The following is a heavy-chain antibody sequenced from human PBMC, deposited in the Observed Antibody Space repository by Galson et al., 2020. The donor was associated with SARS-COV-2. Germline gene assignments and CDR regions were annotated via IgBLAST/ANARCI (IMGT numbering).Heavy chain of an antibody. CDR1: GFTFSSYW. J-gene: IGHJ4*02. CDR2: IKQDGSEK. V-gene: IGHV3-7*01. CDR3: ALSSGYYYFDY. Sequence: GGSLRLSCAASGFTFSSYWMSWVRQAPGKGLEWVANIKQDGSEKYYVDSVKGRFTISRDNAKNSLYLQMNSLRAEDTAVYYCALSSGYYYFDYWGQGTLVTVSS. D-gene: IGHD3-22*01.